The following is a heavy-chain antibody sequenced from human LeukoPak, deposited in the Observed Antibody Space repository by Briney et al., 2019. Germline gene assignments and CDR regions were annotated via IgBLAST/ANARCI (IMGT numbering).Heavy chain of an antibody. CDR2: INPSGGST. J-gene: IGHJ4*02. D-gene: IGHD3-22*01. CDR1: GYIFTSYF. CDR3: ARSIGGGYYDSSGYFDY. V-gene: IGHV1-46*01. Sequence: ASVKVSCKASGYIFTSYFMHWVRQAPGQGLEWMGLINPSGGSTRYAQKFQGRVTMTRDMSTSTVYMELSSLRSEDTAVYYCARSIGGGYYDSSGYFDYWGQGTLVTVSS.